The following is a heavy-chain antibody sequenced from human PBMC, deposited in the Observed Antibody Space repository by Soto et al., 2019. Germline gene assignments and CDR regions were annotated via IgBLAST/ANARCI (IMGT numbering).Heavy chain of an antibody. D-gene: IGHD3-22*01. J-gene: IGHJ6*02. V-gene: IGHV1-18*01. CDR2: ISAYNGNT. CDR1: GYTFTSYG. CDR3: ARDLRITMIVVVINYHYGMDV. Sequence: ASVKVSCKASGYTFTSYGISWVRQAPGQGLEWMGWISAYNGNTNYAQKLQGRVTMTTDTSTSTAYMELRSLRSDDTAVYYCARDLRITMIVVVINYHYGMDVWGQGTTVTSP.